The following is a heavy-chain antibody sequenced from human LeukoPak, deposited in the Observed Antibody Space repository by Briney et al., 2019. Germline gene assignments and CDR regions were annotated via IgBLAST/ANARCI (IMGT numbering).Heavy chain of an antibody. CDR3: ARASSSWSPRGYNWFDP. CDR1: GYTFTSYD. Sequence: ASVKVSCKASGYTFTSYDINWVRQAPGQGLEWMGWINTNTGNPTYAQGFTGRFVFSLDTSVSTAYLQISSLKAEDTAVYYCARASSSWSPRGYNWFDPWGQGTLVTVSS. J-gene: IGHJ5*02. CDR2: INTNTGNP. V-gene: IGHV7-4-1*02. D-gene: IGHD6-13*01.